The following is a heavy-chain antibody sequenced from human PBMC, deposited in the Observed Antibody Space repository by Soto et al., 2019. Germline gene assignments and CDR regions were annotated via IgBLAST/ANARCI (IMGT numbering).Heavy chain of an antibody. CDR1: GGTFSSYA. D-gene: IGHD3-22*01. V-gene: IGHV1-69*13. J-gene: IGHJ5*02. CDR3: ARAPSYDSSGYYYTWFDP. CDR2: IIPIFGTA. Sequence: SVKVSCKASGGTFSSYAISWVRQAPGQGLEWMGGIIPIFGTANYAQKFQGRVTITADESTSTAYMELSSLRSEDTAVYYCARAPSYDSSGYYYTWFDPWGQGTLVTVSS.